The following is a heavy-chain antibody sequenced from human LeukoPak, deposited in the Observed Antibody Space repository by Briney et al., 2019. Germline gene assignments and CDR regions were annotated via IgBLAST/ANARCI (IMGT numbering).Heavy chain of an antibody. CDR1: GFTFSSYW. D-gene: IGHD2-15*01. CDR2: INSDGSST. J-gene: IGHJ6*02. V-gene: IGHV3-74*01. CDR3: ARDRLILQGMDV. Sequence: GGSLRLSCAASGFTFSSYWMHWVRQAPGKGLVWVSRINSDGSSTSYADSVEGRFTISRDNAKNTLYLQMNSLRAEDTAVYYCARDRLILQGMDVWGQGTTVTVSS.